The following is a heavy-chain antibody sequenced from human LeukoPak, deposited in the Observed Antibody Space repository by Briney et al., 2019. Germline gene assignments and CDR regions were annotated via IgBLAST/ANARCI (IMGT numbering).Heavy chain of an antibody. CDR3: ARDNEAAVDFWSGYYPL. V-gene: IGHV3-7*01. D-gene: IGHD3-3*01. CDR1: GFTFSSYW. Sequence: GGSLRLSCAASGFTFSSYWMGWVRQAPGKRLEWVANIKRDGSEKYYGDSVKGRFTVSRDNAMNSLSLQMTSLRAEDTAVYYCARDNEAAVDFWSGYYPLWGQGTLVIVSS. J-gene: IGHJ4*02. CDR2: IKRDGSEK.